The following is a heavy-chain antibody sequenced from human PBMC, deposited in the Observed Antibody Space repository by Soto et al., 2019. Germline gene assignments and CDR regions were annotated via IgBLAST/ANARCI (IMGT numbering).Heavy chain of an antibody. J-gene: IGHJ4*02. CDR2: INHSGSA. CDR1: GGSFSGYY. Sequence: SETLSLTCAVYGGSFSGYYWSWIRQPPGKGLEWIGEINHSGSANYNPSLKSRVTISVHTSKNQVSLKVNSVTAADTAVYYCARDHPHSYGVYYFDYWGQGTPVT. CDR3: ARDHPHSYGVYYFDY. V-gene: IGHV4-34*01. D-gene: IGHD5-18*01.